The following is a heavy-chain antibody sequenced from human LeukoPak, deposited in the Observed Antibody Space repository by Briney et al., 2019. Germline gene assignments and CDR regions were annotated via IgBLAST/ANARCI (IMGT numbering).Heavy chain of an antibody. D-gene: IGHD2-8*01. V-gene: IGHV1-2*02. CDR1: GYTFTGHY. CDR2: INPNSGGP. CDR3: ARVGYCTHGVCYSMDV. J-gene: IGHJ6*03. Sequence: ASVKVSCKASGYTFTGHYIHWVRQAPGQGFEWVGWINPNSGGPNYAQKFQGRVTMTRDTSISTAYMELSRLRSDDTAVYYCARVGYCTHGVCYSMDVWGKGTTVTVSS.